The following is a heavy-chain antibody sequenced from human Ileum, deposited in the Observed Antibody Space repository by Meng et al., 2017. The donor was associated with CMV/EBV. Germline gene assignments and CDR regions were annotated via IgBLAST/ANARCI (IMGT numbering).Heavy chain of an antibody. CDR3: ARVLVAGRAEYHY. J-gene: IGHJ4*02. D-gene: IGHD6-19*01. CDR2: INPTNGGT. Sequence: KASGYTLSTYHMHWLRQAPGQGLEWMGVINPTNGGTDYAQQFQGRVTMTTDTSTNTVYLELSSLTSDDTAVYYFARVLVAGRAEYHYWGQGTLVTVSS. V-gene: IGHV1-46*01. CDR1: GYTLSTYH.